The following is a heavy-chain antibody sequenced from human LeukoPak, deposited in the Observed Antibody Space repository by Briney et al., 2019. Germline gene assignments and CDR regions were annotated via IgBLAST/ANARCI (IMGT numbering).Heavy chain of an antibody. V-gene: IGHV4-34*01. D-gene: IGHD3-10*01. CDR2: INHRGST. Sequence: SQTLSLTCAVYGGSLSVYYWSWIRQLPGKGLEWIGEINHRGSTNYNPSIKSRVTISVDTSKNQFSLKLSSVTAADTAVYYGGCRRPLGFGELRFDPWGQGTLVTVSS. J-gene: IGHJ5*01. CDR3: GCRRPLGFGELRFDP. CDR1: GGSLSVYY.